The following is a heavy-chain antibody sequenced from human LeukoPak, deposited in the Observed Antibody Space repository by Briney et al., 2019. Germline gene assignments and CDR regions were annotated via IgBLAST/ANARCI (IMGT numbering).Heavy chain of an antibody. Sequence: SEALSLSWTAGDGSISSYYWWWRRPPGQKGLELIWSIYNSGSTNYKHSLQSRVTMSVDTSKSQFSLELSTVTAADTAVYYCARTYYYGSGIYYFLSSYYYYMDVWGKGTPVTVSS. CDR1: DGSISSYY. CDR3: ARTYYYGSGIYYFLSSYYYYMDV. CDR2: IYNSGST. J-gene: IGHJ6*03. D-gene: IGHD3-10*01. V-gene: IGHV4-4*07.